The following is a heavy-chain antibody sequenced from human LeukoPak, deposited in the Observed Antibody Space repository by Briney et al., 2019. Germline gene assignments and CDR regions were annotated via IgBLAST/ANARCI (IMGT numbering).Heavy chain of an antibody. J-gene: IGHJ4*02. V-gene: IGHV3-23*01. Sequence: GGSLRLSCAASGFTFSNYAMSWVRQAPGKGLEWVSFIGSGGTTHYADSVKGRFTISRDNSKNTLFLQMNSLRAEDTAVYYCAKYFYDSSTYSFDYWGQGTLVTVSS. CDR3: AKYFYDSSTYSFDY. CDR1: GFTFSNYA. CDR2: IGSGGTT. D-gene: IGHD3-22*01.